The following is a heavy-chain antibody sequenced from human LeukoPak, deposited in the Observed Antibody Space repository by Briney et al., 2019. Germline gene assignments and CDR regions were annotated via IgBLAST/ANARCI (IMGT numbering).Heavy chain of an antibody. CDR3: ARGGAIAVAGHFDY. J-gene: IGHJ4*02. CDR2: ISYDESNQ. Sequence: GGALRLSCAASGFIFSSYTVHWVRQAPGKGLGWVAVISYDESNQYYSDSVKGRFTISRDNSKNTLYLQMISLRAEDTAVYYCARGGAIAVAGHFDYWGQGTLVTVSS. CDR1: GFIFSSYT. V-gene: IGHV3-30-3*01. D-gene: IGHD6-19*01.